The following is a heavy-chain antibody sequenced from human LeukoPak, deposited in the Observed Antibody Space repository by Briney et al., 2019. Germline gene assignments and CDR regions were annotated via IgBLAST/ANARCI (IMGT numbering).Heavy chain of an antibody. Sequence: GGSLKLSCATSGFPFSTYTMNWVRQAPGEGLEWVSSISSSSSYIYYADSMKGRFTVSRDNAKNSLYLQMNNLRVEDTAVYYCAREREASVSPDAFDIWGQGTMVTVSS. CDR3: AREREASVSPDAFDI. CDR1: GFPFSTYT. J-gene: IGHJ3*02. CDR2: ISSSSSYI. V-gene: IGHV3-21*01.